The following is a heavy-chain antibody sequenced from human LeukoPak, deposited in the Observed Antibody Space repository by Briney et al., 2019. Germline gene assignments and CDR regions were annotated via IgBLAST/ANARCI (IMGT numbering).Heavy chain of an antibody. D-gene: IGHD6-19*01. V-gene: IGHV1-18*01. CDR1: GYTFTSYG. J-gene: IGHJ4*02. CDR2: ISNYNGDT. Sequence: ASVKVSCKASGYTFTSYGISWVRQAPGQGLEWMGGISNYNGDTKYAQNLQDRVTVTTDTSTSTAYMELRSLRSDDTAIYYCASHYSSGHFTFYFDYWGPGTLVTISS. CDR3: ASHYSSGHFTFYFDY.